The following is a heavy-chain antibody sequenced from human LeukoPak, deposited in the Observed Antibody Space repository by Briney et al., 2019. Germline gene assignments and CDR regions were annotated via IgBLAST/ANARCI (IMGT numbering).Heavy chain of an antibody. Sequence: ASVKVSCKASGYTFTGYYMHWVRQAPGQGLEWMGWINPNSGGTNYAQKFQGRVTMTRDTSIGTAYMELSRLRSDDTAVYYCAREGGWYWRSFDIWGQGTMVTVSS. V-gene: IGHV1-2*02. CDR2: INPNSGGT. J-gene: IGHJ3*02. D-gene: IGHD6-19*01. CDR1: GYTFTGYY. CDR3: AREGGWYWRSFDI.